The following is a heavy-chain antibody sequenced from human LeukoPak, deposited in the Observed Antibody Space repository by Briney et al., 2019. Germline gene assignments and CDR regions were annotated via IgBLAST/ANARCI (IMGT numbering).Heavy chain of an antibody. V-gene: IGHV1-24*01. Sequence: ASVKVSCKVSGYTLTELSMHCVRQAPGKGLEWMGGFDPEDGETIYAQKFQGRVTMTEDTSTDTAYMELSSLRSEDTAVYYCATSYCTNGVCRYFDYWGQGTLVTVSS. CDR3: ATSYCTNGVCRYFDY. J-gene: IGHJ4*02. CDR1: GYTLTELS. CDR2: FDPEDGET. D-gene: IGHD2-8*01.